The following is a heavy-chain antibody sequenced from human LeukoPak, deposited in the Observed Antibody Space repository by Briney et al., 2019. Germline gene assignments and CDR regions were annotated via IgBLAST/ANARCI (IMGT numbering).Heavy chain of an antibody. CDR3: AKWGDYEVLTGYYVPDY. CDR2: ILGGAGST. Sequence: WALAAPSVSNYGISCGSQEAGDWLEWVLAILGGAGSTSHAASVKRRFTVSRDNSSSTLYLEMKSLRAEDTALYYCAKWGDYEVLTGYYVPDYWGQGTRVTVSS. D-gene: IGHD3-9*01. CDR1: APSVSNYG. V-gene: IGHV3-23*01. J-gene: IGHJ4*02.